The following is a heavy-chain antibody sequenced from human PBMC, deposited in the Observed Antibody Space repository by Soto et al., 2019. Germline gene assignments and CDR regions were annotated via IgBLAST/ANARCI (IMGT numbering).Heavy chain of an antibody. V-gene: IGHV1-18*01. D-gene: IGHD6-13*01. J-gene: IGHJ1*01. Sequence: ASVKVSCKASGYTFTNYGISWVRQAPGQGPEWMGWISGYNGNTKYAQTLQGRVTMTTDTSTSTVYMELRSLRSDDTAVYYCARGGSSWSAEYYQHWGQGTLVTVS. CDR3: ARGGSSWSAEYYQH. CDR2: ISGYNGNT. CDR1: GYTFTNYG.